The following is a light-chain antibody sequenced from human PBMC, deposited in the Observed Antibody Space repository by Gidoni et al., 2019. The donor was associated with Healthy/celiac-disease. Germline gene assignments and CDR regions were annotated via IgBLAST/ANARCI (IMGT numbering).Light chain of an antibody. CDR1: SSNIGSNT. CDR3: AAWDDSLNGVV. Sequence: QSVLTQPPSASGTPGQGVTISCSGSSSNIGSNTVNWYPQLPGTAPKLLIYSNTQRPSGVPDRFSGSKSGTSASLAISGLQSEDEADYYCAAWDDSLNGVVFGGGTKLTVL. J-gene: IGLJ2*01. CDR2: SNT. V-gene: IGLV1-44*01.